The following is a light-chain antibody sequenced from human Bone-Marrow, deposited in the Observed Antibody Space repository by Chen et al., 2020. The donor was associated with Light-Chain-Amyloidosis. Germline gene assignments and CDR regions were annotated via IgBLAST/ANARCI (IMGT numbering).Light chain of an antibody. V-gene: IGLV2-8*01. J-gene: IGLJ2*01. CDR2: EVS. CDR3: SAYAGSNNLV. CDR1: SSDVGGYNY. Sequence: QSALTRPPSASGSPGQSVTISCTGTSSDVGGYNYVSWYQQHPGKAPKLMICEVSERPSGVPDRFSGSKSGNTASLTVSGLQAEDEADYYCSAYAGSNNLVFGGGTKLTVL.